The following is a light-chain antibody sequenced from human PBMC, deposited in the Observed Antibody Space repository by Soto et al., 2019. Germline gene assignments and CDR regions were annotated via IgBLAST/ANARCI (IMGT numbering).Light chain of an antibody. CDR3: QQHGTSPTT. CDR1: QTVIRNY. J-gene: IGKJ5*01. V-gene: IGKV3-20*01. CDR2: GAS. Sequence: IGLTQYPCILPRPPEERITLSCRASQTVIRNYLAWHQQKPGQTPRLLVYGASSRATGIPDRFSGSGSGTDFTLTISRREPEDFAVYYCQQHGTSPTTFGQGTRLEI.